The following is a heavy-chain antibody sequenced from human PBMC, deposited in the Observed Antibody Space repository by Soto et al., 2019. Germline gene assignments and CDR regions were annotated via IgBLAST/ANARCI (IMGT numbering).Heavy chain of an antibody. CDR2: IKSDGSTT. J-gene: IGHJ2*01. V-gene: IGHV3-74*01. Sequence: GGSLRLSCAASGFTFSSYWMHWVRQAPGKGLVWVSRIKSDGSTTSYADSVKGRLTISRDNAKNTLYLQMNSLRVEDTAVYYCAREGLAGYWYFDLWGRGTLVTVSS. CDR1: GFTFSSYW. CDR3: AREGLAGYWYFDL.